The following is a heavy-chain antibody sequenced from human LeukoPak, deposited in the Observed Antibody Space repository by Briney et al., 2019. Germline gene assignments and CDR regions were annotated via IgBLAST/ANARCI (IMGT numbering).Heavy chain of an antibody. CDR1: GDSISTYY. V-gene: IGHV4-59*01. CDR3: ARGLTSSDWYFDL. D-gene: IGHD4/OR15-4a*01. Sequence: SETLSLTCTVSGDSISTYYWSWIRQPPGKGLEWIGYISYSGSTNYNPSLKSRVTISVDTSKNQFSLKLSSVTAADTAVYYCARGLTSSDWYFDLWGRGTLVTVSS. CDR2: ISYSGST. J-gene: IGHJ2*01.